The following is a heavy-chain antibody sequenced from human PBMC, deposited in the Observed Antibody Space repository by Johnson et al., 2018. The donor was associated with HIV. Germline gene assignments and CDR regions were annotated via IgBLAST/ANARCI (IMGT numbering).Heavy chain of an antibody. CDR1: GFTFSNYW. CDR2: IKQDGSEK. D-gene: IGHD2-2*01. V-gene: IGHV3-7*01. J-gene: IGHJ3*02. CDR3: ARKKSCSSTSCYWDDAFDI. Sequence: VQLVESGGGVVQPGRSLRLSCAASGFTFSNYWMSWVRQAPGKGLEWVANIKQDGSEKYYVDSVKGRFTISRDNAKNSLYLQMNSLRAEDTAVYYCARKKSCSSTSCYWDDAFDIWGQGTMVTVSS.